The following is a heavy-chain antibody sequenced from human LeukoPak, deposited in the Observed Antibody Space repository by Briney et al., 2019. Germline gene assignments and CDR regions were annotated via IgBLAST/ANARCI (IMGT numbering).Heavy chain of an antibody. D-gene: IGHD3-3*01. CDR3: ARESGYYKNCYFDY. J-gene: IGHJ4*02. V-gene: IGHV3-66*02. Sequence: GGSLRLSCAASGFTVSSNYMSWVRQAPGKGLEWVSVIYSGGSTYYADSVKGRFTISRDNSKNTLYLQMNSLRAEDTAVYYCARESGYYKNCYFDYWGQGTLVTVSS. CDR2: IYSGGST. CDR1: GFTVSSNY.